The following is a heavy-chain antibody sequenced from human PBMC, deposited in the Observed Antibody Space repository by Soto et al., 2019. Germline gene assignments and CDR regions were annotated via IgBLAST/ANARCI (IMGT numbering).Heavy chain of an antibody. CDR2: IYYSGST. J-gene: IGHJ6*02. V-gene: IGHV4-31*03. CDR3: ARVMATITYYYYGMDV. Sequence: QVQLQESGPGLVKPSHTLSLTCTVSGGYISSGGYYWSWIRQHPGKGLEWIGYIYYSGSTYYNPSLKSRVTIAVDKSKNQFSLKLSSVTAADTAVYYCARVMATITYYYYGMDVWGQGTTVTVSS. CDR1: GGYISSGGYY. D-gene: IGHD5-12*01.